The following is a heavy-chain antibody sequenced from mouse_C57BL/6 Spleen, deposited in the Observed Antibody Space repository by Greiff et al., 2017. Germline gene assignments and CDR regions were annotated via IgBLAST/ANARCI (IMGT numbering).Heavy chain of an antibody. V-gene: IGHV1-55*01. D-gene: IGHD1-1*01. CDR3: ARGTVITTVVATGAMDY. Sequence: VKLQQPGAELVKPGASVKMSCKASGYTFTSYWITWVKQRPGQGLEWIGDIYPGSGSTNYNEKFKSKATLTVDTSSSTAYMQLSSLTSEDSAVYYCARGTVITTVVATGAMDYWGQGTSVTVSS. J-gene: IGHJ4*01. CDR1: GYTFTSYW. CDR2: IYPGSGST.